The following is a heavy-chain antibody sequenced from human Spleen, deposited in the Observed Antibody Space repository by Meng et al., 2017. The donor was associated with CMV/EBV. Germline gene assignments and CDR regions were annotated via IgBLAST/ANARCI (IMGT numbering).Heavy chain of an antibody. Sequence: ASVKVSCKASGYTFTGYYMHWVRQAPGQGLEWMGIINPSGGSTSYAQKFQGRVTMTRDTSTSTVYMELSSLRSEDTAVYYCARDIVVVPAANGEGYYYYGMDVWGQGTTVTVSS. V-gene: IGHV1-46*01. J-gene: IGHJ6*02. CDR3: ARDIVVVPAANGEGYYYYGMDV. CDR2: INPSGGST. CDR1: GYTFTGYY. D-gene: IGHD2-2*01.